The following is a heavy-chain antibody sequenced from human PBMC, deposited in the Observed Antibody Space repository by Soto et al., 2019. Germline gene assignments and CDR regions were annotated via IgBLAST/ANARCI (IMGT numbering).Heavy chain of an antibody. D-gene: IGHD3-9*01. Sequence: QVQLVQSGAEVKKPGSSVKVSCKASGGTFSSYASSWVRQAPGQGREWMGGIIPIFGTANYAQKFQGRVTITADESTSTAYMELSRLRSEDTAVYYCARLPSPDYDIWTGTDYWGQGTLVTVSS. CDR2: IIPIFGTA. CDR1: GGTFSSYA. J-gene: IGHJ4*02. CDR3: ARLPSPDYDIWTGTDY. V-gene: IGHV1-69*01.